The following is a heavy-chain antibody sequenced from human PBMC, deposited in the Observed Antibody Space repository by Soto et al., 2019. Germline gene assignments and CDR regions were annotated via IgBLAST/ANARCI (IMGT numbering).Heavy chain of an antibody. CDR2: INPSDGST. J-gene: IGHJ6*02. D-gene: IGHD3-3*01. CDR1: GDSFASSY. CDR3: ARELTYDFWSGTYYYYGMDV. Sequence: VASVKVSCKACGDSFASSYRGWVRQADGQGLEWMGVINPSDGSTSYAQKLQGRVTMTTDTSTSTAYMELRSLRSDDTAVYYCARELTYDFWSGTYYYYGMDVWGQGTTVTVSS. V-gene: IGHV1-46*01.